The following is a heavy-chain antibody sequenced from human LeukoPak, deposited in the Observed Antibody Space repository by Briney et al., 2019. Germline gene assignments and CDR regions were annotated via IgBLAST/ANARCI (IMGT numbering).Heavy chain of an antibody. CDR2: ITSSGATI. D-gene: IGHD1-1*01. J-gene: IGHJ6*03. Sequence: GGSLRLSCAASGFTFSSYTMNWVRQAPGKGLEWVSYITSSGATIYYADSVKGRFTTSRDNAKNSLYLQMNSPRAEDTAVYYCTRVGTSSKYYYYMDVWGIGTTVTVS. CDR3: TRVGTSSKYYYYMDV. CDR1: GFTFSSYT. V-gene: IGHV3-48*04.